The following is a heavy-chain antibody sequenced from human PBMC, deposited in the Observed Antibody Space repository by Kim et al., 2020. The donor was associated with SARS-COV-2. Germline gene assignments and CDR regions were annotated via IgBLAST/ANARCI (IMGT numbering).Heavy chain of an antibody. D-gene: IGHD2-21*02. Sequence: APVKGRFTISRDDSKNTLYLQMNSLKTEDTAVYYCTTVWGLVGLLDYFDYWGQGTLVTVSS. J-gene: IGHJ4*02. V-gene: IGHV3-15*01. CDR3: TTVWGLVGLLDYFDY.